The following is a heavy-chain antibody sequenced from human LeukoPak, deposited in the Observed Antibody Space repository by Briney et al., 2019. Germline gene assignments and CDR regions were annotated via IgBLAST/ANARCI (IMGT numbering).Heavy chain of an antibody. CDR1: GFTFSSYG. CDR3: TTDYDFWSGYSPVDY. Sequence: PGRSLRLSCAASGFTFSSYGMHWVRQAPGKGLEWVGRIKSKTDGGTTDYAAPVKGRFTISRDDSKNTLYLQMNSLKTEDTAVYYCTTDYDFWSGYSPVDYWGQGTLVTVSS. V-gene: IGHV3-15*01. D-gene: IGHD3-3*01. CDR2: IKSKTDGGTT. J-gene: IGHJ4*02.